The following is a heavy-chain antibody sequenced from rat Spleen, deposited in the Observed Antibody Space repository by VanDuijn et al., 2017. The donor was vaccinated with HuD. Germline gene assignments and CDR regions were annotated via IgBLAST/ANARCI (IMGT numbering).Heavy chain of an antibody. CDR2: ISYDGSST. Sequence: EVQLVESGGGLVQPGRSLKLSCAASGFTFSNYGMAWVRQAPTKGLEWVATISYDGSSTYYRDSVKGRFTISRDNAKSTLYLQMDSLRSEDTATYHCVRHGYTRYYFDYWGQGVMVTVSS. V-gene: IGHV5-29*01. J-gene: IGHJ2*01. CDR3: VRHGYTRYYFDY. D-gene: IGHD1-9*01. CDR1: GFTFSNYG.